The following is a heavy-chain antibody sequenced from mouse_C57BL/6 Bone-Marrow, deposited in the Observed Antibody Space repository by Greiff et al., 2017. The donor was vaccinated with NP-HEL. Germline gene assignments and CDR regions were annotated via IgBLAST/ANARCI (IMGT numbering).Heavy chain of an antibody. Sequence: VHVKQSGPVLVKPGASVKMSCKASGYTFTDYYMNWVKQSHGKSLEWIGVINPYNGGTSYNQKFKGKATLTVDKSSSTAYMELNSLTSEDSAVYYCAREGLYYGSSPFYWYFDVWGTGTTVTVSS. CDR1: GYTFTDYY. J-gene: IGHJ1*03. V-gene: IGHV1-19*01. CDR3: AREGLYYGSSPFYWYFDV. D-gene: IGHD1-1*01. CDR2: INPYNGGT.